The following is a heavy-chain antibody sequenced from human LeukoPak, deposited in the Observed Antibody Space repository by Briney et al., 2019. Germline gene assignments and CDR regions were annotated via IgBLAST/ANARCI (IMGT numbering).Heavy chain of an antibody. V-gene: IGHV3-64D*08. CDR3: VVTATVDYSGDY. Sequence: GGSLRLSCSASGFTFSSCAVHWVRQAPGKGLEYVSAIGSNGVNTYYTDSVKGRFTISSDTSKNTLYLQMCSLRAEDTAVYYCVVTATVDYSGDYWGQGTLVTVSS. J-gene: IGHJ4*02. CDR2: IGSNGVNT. CDR1: GFTFSSCA. D-gene: IGHD2-15*01.